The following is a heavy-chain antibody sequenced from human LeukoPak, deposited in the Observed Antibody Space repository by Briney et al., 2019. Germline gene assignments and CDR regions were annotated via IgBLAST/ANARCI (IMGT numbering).Heavy chain of an antibody. Sequence: SETLSLTCTVSGGSISSYYWSWIRQPAEKGLEWIGRIYISGSTNYNPSLKSRVTMSVDTSKSQFSLKLTSVIAADTAVYYCARETSTVTYRIFDYWGQGTLVTVSS. CDR3: ARETSTVTYRIFDY. D-gene: IGHD4-17*01. CDR1: GGSISSYY. V-gene: IGHV4-4*07. J-gene: IGHJ4*02. CDR2: IYISGST.